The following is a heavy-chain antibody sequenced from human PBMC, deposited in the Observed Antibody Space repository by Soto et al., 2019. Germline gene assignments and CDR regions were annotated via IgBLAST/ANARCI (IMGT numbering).Heavy chain of an antibody. J-gene: IGHJ6*03. CDR1: GFTFGSYA. Sequence: EVQLLESGGGLVQPGGSLRLSCVVSGFTFGSYAMSWVRQAPEKGPEWVAILGGNGFTTYYADSVKGRFTISSDKSKSTLLQQTNSLRADDTGVYYCAKALRPSLNFFYYMDVRGRGTSVTVSS. V-gene: IGHV3-23*01. CDR3: AKALRPSLNFFYYMDV. CDR2: LGGNGFTT. D-gene: IGHD2-2*01.